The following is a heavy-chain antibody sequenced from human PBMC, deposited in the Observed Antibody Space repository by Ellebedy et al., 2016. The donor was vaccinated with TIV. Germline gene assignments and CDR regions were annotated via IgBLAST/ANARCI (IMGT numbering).Heavy chain of an antibody. D-gene: IGHD2-21*02. Sequence: MPSETLSLTCAVKGGSFNGYFWSWIRQSPGKGLEWLGEINPSGTANYNPSHKSRVTMSVDTPEKQFSLRLTSVTAADTAVYYCARTDPWQPIDDWGQGILVSVSS. CDR2: INPSGTA. CDR3: ARTDPWQPIDD. V-gene: IGHV4-34*01. J-gene: IGHJ4*02. CDR1: GGSFNGYF.